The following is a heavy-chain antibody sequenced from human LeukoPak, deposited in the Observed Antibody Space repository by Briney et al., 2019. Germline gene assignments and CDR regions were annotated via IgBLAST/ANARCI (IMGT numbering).Heavy chain of an antibody. CDR1: GFTISSYG. D-gene: IGHD6-25*01. CDR2: IRYDGSNK. Sequence: GGSLRLSCAASGFTISSYGVHWVRQAPGKGLEWVAFIRYDGSNKYYADSVKGRFTISRDNSKNTLYLQMNSLRAEDTAVYYCAKDGGYEGSYYYMDVWGEGTTVTVSS. V-gene: IGHV3-30*02. J-gene: IGHJ6*03. CDR3: AKDGGYEGSYYYMDV.